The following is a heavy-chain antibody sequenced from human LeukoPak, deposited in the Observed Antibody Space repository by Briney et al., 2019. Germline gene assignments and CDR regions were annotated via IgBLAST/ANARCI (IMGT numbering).Heavy chain of an antibody. J-gene: IGHJ4*02. D-gene: IGHD6-25*01. CDR1: GYTFTSYG. Sequence: ASVKVSCKASGYTFTSYGISWVRQAPGQGLEWMGWISAYNGNTDYAQKLQGRVTMTTDTSTSTAYMELRSLRSDDTAVYYCARDSRWTATARQIDYWSQGTLVTVSS. V-gene: IGHV1-18*01. CDR3: ARDSRWTATARQIDY. CDR2: ISAYNGNT.